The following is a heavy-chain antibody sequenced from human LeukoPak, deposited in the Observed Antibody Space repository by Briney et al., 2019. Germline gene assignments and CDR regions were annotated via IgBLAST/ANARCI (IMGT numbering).Heavy chain of an antibody. CDR2: IIPILGIA. Sequence: SVKVSCKASGGTFGSYAISWVRQAPGQGLEWMGRIIPILGIANYAQKFQGRVTITADKSTSTAYMELSSLRSEDTAVYYCATEGDYYDSSGYYPDWGQGTLVTVSS. D-gene: IGHD3-22*01. CDR1: GGTFGSYA. J-gene: IGHJ4*02. CDR3: ATEGDYYDSSGYYPD. V-gene: IGHV1-69*04.